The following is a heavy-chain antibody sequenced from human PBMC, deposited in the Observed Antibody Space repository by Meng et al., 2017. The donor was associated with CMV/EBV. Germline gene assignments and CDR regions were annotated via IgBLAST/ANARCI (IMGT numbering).Heavy chain of an antibody. CDR2: IIPILGIA. Sequence: SVKVSCKASGGTFSSYAISWVRQAPGQGLEWMGWIIPILGIANYAQKFQGRVTITADKSTSTAYMELSSLRSEDTAVYYCARDRRGVQLERRGWFDPWGQGTLVTVSS. CDR1: GGTFSSYA. CDR3: ARDRRGVQLERRGWFDP. J-gene: IGHJ5*02. V-gene: IGHV1-69*10. D-gene: IGHD1-1*01.